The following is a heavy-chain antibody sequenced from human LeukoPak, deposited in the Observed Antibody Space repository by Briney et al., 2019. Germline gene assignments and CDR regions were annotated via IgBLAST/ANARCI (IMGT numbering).Heavy chain of an antibody. CDR2: IKPDGNEK. V-gene: IGHV3-7*01. Sequence: GGSLRLSCAASGFTFSSYWMSWVRQVPGKGLEWVANIKPDGNEKYYVDSVKGRFTISRDNAKNSLYLQMNSLRAEDTAVYYCARATGGSYYVGYYYYYMDVWGKGTTVTVSS. J-gene: IGHJ6*03. CDR3: ARATGGSYYVGYYYYYMDV. D-gene: IGHD1-26*01. CDR1: GFTFSSYW.